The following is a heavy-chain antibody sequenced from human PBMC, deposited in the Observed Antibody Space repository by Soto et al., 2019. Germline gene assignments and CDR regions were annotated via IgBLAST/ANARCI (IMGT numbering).Heavy chain of an antibody. CDR1: GFTFSSYS. D-gene: IGHD6-13*01. Sequence: GGSLRLSCAASGFTFSSYSMNWVRQAPGKGLEWVSYISSSSSTIYYADSVKGRFTISRDNAKNSLYLQMNSLRDEDTAVYYCARDRRNFIAAAGTLYFWGQGTLVTVSS. J-gene: IGHJ4*02. CDR3: ARDRRNFIAAAGTLYF. CDR2: ISSSSSTI. V-gene: IGHV3-48*02.